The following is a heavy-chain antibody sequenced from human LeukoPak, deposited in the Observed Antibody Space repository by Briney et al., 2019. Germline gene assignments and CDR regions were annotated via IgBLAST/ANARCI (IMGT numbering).Heavy chain of an antibody. J-gene: IGHJ4*02. CDR3: ARLDSYGSDFDY. CDR1: GFTFSDYY. V-gene: IGHV3-11*01. Sequence: GGSLRLSCAASGFTFSDYYMSWSRQAPGRGLEWVSYISSSGSTIYYADSVKGRFTISRDNAKNSLYLQMNSLRAEDTAVYYCARLDSYGSDFDYWGQGTLVTVSS. CDR2: ISSSGSTI. D-gene: IGHD5-18*01.